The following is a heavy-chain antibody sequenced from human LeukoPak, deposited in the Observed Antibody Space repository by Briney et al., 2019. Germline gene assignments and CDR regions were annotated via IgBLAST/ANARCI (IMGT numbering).Heavy chain of an antibody. CDR2: ISGSGGST. CDR1: GFTFSSYA. CDR3: ATATAAGLFDY. Sequence: GGSLRLSCAASGFTFSSYAMSWVRQAPGKGLEWVSAISGSGGSTYYADSVKGRFTISRDNSKNTLYLQMNSLRAEDTTVYYCATATAAGLFDYWGQGTLVTVSS. J-gene: IGHJ4*02. V-gene: IGHV3-23*01.